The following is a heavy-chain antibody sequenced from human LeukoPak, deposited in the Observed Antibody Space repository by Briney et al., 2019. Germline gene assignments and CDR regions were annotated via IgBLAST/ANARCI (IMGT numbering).Heavy chain of an antibody. V-gene: IGHV3-23*01. CDR2: ISGSGGST. CDR1: GFTFSSYA. Sequence: GGSLRLSCAASGFTFSSYAMSWVRQAPGKGLEWVSAISGSGGSTYYADSVKGRFTISRDNSKNTLYLQMNSLRAEDTAVYYCVKQRPPFTVTTHFDYRGQGTLVTVSS. D-gene: IGHD4-11*01. CDR3: VKQRPPFTVTTHFDY. J-gene: IGHJ4*02.